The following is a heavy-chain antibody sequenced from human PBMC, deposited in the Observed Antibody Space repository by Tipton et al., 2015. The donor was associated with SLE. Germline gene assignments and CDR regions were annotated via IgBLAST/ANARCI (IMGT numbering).Heavy chain of an antibody. V-gene: IGHV4-4*02. CDR1: GASISRINW. D-gene: IGHD3-3*01. CDR2: VYYSGST. Sequence: GLVKPSGTLSLTCAVSGASISRINWWSWVRQPPGKGLEWIGNVYYSGSTYYNPSLKSRVTISVDTSKNQFSLKLSSVSAADTALYYCAVGFWSGYYDNWGQGTLVTVSS. CDR3: AVGFWSGYYDN. J-gene: IGHJ4*02.